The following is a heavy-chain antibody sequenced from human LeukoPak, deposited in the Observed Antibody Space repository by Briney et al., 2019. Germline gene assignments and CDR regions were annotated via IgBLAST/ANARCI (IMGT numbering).Heavy chain of an antibody. Sequence: PGGSLRLSCAASGSTFSSYSMNWVRQGPGKGLEWVSYISSSSSTTYYADSVKGRFTISRDNAKNSLYLQLNSLRAEDTAVYYCASLDWGTYGNFDYWGQGTLVTVSS. CDR2: ISSSSSTT. J-gene: IGHJ4*02. CDR3: ASLDWGTYGNFDY. D-gene: IGHD3-3*01. V-gene: IGHV3-48*01. CDR1: GSTFSSYS.